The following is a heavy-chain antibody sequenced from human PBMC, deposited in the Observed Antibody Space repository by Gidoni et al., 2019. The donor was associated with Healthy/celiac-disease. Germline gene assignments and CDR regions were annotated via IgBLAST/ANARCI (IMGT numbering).Heavy chain of an antibody. CDR3: ARDSTSGWFEEHY. CDR2: IYSGGST. CDR1: GFTVSSNY. Sequence: EVQLVESGGGLVQPGGSLRLSCAASGFTVSSNYMSWVRQAPGKGLEWVSVIYSGGSTYYADSVKGRFTISRDNSKNTLYLQMNSLRAEDTAVYYCARDSTSGWFEEHYWGQGTLVTVSS. J-gene: IGHJ4*02. D-gene: IGHD6-19*01. V-gene: IGHV3-66*01.